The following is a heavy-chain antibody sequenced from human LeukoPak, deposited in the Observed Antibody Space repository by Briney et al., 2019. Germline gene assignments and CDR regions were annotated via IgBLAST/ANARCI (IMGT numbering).Heavy chain of an antibody. CDR2: IYYSGST. CDR3: ARGWRRYAFDI. Sequence: PSETLSLTCTVSGGSISSYYWSWIRQPPGKGLEWIGYIYYSGSTNYNPSLKSRVTTSVDTSKNQFSLKLSSVTAADTAVYYCARGWRRYAFDIWGQGTMVTVSS. V-gene: IGHV4-59*01. J-gene: IGHJ3*02. D-gene: IGHD2-15*01. CDR1: GGSISSYY.